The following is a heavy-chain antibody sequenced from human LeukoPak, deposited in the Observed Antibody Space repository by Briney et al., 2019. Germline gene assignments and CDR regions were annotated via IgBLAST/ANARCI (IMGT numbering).Heavy chain of an antibody. J-gene: IGHJ4*02. Sequence: GGSLRLSCAASGFTFSSYNMNWVRQAPGKGLEWVSSISSSSSYIYYADSVKGRFTISRDNAKNSLYLQMNSLRAEDTAVHYCARRKVEMATSISDYWGQGTLVTVSS. D-gene: IGHD5-24*01. CDR2: ISSSSSYI. CDR1: GFTFSSYN. CDR3: ARRKVEMATSISDY. V-gene: IGHV3-21*01.